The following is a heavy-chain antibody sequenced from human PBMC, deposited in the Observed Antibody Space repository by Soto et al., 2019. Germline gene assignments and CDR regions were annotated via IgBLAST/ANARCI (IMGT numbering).Heavy chain of an antibody. Sequence: PGGNLKISCAASGFTFGDYAMSWVRQAPGKGLEWVSAIDGSSATTNYADSVKGRFTISRDNSKNTLFLHMSGLRAEDTAVYYCALDRRPSIYSVLAFCGQGSTVLVSS. D-gene: IGHD3-16*01. CDR3: ALDRRPSIYSVLAF. CDR1: GFTFGDYA. V-gene: IGHV3-23*01. CDR2: IDGSSATT. J-gene: IGHJ6*02.